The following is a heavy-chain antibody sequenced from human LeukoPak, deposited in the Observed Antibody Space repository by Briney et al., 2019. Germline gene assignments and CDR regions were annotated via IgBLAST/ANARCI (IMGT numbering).Heavy chain of an antibody. V-gene: IGHV3-23*01. D-gene: IGHD3-22*01. CDR1: GFTFSSYA. CDR2: ISGSGGST. CDR3: AKVANIYYDSSSNDFDY. Sequence: GGTLRLSCAASGFTFSSYAMSGVRQAPGKGLEWVSAISGSGGSTYYADSVKGRFTISRDNSKNTLYLQMNSLRAEDTAVYYCAKVANIYYDSSSNDFDYWGQGTLVTVSS. J-gene: IGHJ4*02.